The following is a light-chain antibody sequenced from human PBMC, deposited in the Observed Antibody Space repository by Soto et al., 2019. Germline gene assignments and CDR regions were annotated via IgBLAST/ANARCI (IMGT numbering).Light chain of an antibody. CDR3: AAWDDSLNGFHV. Sequence: QSVLTQPPSASGTPGQRVTISCSGSSSNIGSNTVNWYQQLPGTAPKLLIYNNNQRPSGVPDRISGSKSGTSASLAIGGLQSEDEADYYCAAWDDSLNGFHVFGTGTKVTVL. J-gene: IGLJ1*01. CDR2: NNN. CDR1: SSNIGSNT. V-gene: IGLV1-44*01.